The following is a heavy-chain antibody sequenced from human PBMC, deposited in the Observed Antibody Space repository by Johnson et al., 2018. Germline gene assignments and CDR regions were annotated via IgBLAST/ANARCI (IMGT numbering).Heavy chain of an antibody. D-gene: IGHD2-21*02. CDR3: ARDPSFGCGGDCFGYAFDI. Sequence: AAPGFTFSSYAMHWVRQAPGKGLEWVAVISYDGSNKYYADSVKGRFTISRDNSKNTLYLQMNSLRAEDTAVYYCARDPSFGCGGDCFGYAFDIWGQGTMVTVSS. V-gene: IGHV3-30-3*01. J-gene: IGHJ3*02. CDR1: GFTFSSYA. CDR2: ISYDGSNK.